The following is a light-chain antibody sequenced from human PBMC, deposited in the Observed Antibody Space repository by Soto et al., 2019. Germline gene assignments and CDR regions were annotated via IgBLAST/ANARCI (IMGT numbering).Light chain of an antibody. CDR2: DTS. Sequence: AVVTQEPSLTVSPGGTVTLTCGSSTGAVTSGHYPYWFQQKPGQAPRTLIYDTSNKHSWTPARFSGSLLGGKAALTLSGAQPEDEAEYYCLLSYSGARVRVFGTGTKATVL. J-gene: IGLJ1*01. CDR1: TGAVTSGHY. CDR3: LLSYSGARVRV. V-gene: IGLV7-46*01.